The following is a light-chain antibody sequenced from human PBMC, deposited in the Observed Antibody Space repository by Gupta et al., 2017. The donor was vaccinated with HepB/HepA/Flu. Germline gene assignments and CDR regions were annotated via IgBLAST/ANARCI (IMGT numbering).Light chain of an antibody. CDR2: GNS. V-gene: IGLV1-40*01. CDR3: QSYDSSRSGVV. CDR1: SSNIGAGYD. Sequence: QSVLTQPPSVSGAPGHMVTIPCTGSSSNIGAGYDVHWYQQLPGTAPKLLIYGNSNRPSGVPDRFSGSKSGTSASLAITGLQAEDEADYYCQSYDSSRSGVVFGGGTKLTVL. J-gene: IGLJ2*01.